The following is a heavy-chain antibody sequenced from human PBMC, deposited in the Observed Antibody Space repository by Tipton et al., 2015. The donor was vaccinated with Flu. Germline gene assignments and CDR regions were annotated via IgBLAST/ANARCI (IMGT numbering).Heavy chain of an antibody. CDR1: TLTFKSYA. Sequence: GSLRLSCKGSTLTFKSYAMSWVRQAPGKGLQWVSGISVTTGGTYYADSVKGRFTISKDNSKNTLYLQMNNVRSDDTATYFCARALWGDNQATFDY. D-gene: IGHD2-21*02. CDR3: ARALWGDNQATFDY. CDR2: ISVTTGGT. V-gene: IGHV3-23*01. J-gene: IGHJ4*01.